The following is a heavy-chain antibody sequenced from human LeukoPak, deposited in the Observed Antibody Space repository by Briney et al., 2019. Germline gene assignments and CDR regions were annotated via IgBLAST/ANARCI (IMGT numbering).Heavy chain of an antibody. V-gene: IGHV4-39*07. CDR1: GGSISSSSYY. CDR3: ARDRRITMVRGVITPNWFDP. CDR2: IYYSGST. D-gene: IGHD3-10*01. J-gene: IGHJ5*02. Sequence: SETLSLTCTVSGGSISSSSYYWGWIRQPPGKGLEWIGSIYYSGSTYYNPSLKSRVTISVDTSKNQFSLKLSSVTAAGTAVYYCARDRRITMVRGVITPNWFDPWGQGTLVTVSS.